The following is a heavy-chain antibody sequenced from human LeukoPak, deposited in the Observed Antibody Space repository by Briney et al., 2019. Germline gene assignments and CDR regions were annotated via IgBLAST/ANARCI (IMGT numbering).Heavy chain of an antibody. V-gene: IGHV4-34*01. CDR2: INHSGST. Sequence: TSETLSLTCAVYGGSFSGYYWSWIRQPPGKGLEWIGEINHSGSTNYNPSLKSRVTISVDTSKNQFSLKLSSVTAADTAVYYCARVKSLLPYYYGMDVWGQGTTVTVSS. J-gene: IGHJ6*02. CDR1: GGSFSGYY. CDR3: ARVKSLLPYYYGMDV.